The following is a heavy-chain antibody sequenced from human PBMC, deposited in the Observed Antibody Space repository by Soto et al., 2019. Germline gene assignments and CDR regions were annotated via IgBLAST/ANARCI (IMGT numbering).Heavy chain of an antibody. CDR1: GFTFSDHY. D-gene: IGHD1-26*01. J-gene: IGHJ4*02. V-gene: IGHV3-11*05. CDR2: ISSTGSYT. Sequence: PGGSLRLSCAASGFTFSDHYMTWIRQAPGKGLEWVSYISSTGSYTNYADSVKGRFTISRDNAKNSLYLEMNSLRAEDTAVYYCERDKNGWEFLIDYWGQGTLVTVSS. CDR3: ERDKNGWEFLIDY.